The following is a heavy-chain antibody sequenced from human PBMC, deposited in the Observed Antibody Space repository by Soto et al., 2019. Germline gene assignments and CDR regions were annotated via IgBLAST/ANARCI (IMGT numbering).Heavy chain of an antibody. Sequence: QVQLVQSGAEVKKPGSSVKVSCKASGGTFNVYTIIWVRQAPGQGLEWMGRIIPMLAITNYAQRFQGRVTLTADTSKTTAYMELSSLTSEDTAVYYCALGSWSGETCDIWGQWTLVTVSS. CDR3: ALGSWSGETCDI. D-gene: IGHD6-13*01. CDR2: IIPMLAIT. V-gene: IGHV1-69*02. J-gene: IGHJ3*02. CDR1: GGTFNVYT.